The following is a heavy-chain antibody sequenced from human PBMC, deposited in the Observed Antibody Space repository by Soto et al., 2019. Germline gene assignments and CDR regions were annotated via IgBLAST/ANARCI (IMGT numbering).Heavy chain of an antibody. D-gene: IGHD2-21*02. CDR1: GYTFTSYY. V-gene: IGHV1-46*03. CDR2: INPSGGST. Sequence: QVQLVQSGAKVKKPGASVKVSCKASGYTFTSYYMHWVRQAPGQGLEWMGIINPSGGSTSYAQKFQGRVTMTRDTSTSTVYMELSSLRSEDTAVYYCARTRAYCGGDCYSVFDYWGQGTLVTVSS. CDR3: ARTRAYCGGDCYSVFDY. J-gene: IGHJ4*02.